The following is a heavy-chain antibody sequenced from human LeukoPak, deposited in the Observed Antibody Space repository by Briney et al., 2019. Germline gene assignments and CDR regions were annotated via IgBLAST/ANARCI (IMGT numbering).Heavy chain of an antibody. D-gene: IGHD2-2*01. V-gene: IGHV3-7*01. CDR3: ARDEGYCSSTSCYFYYFDY. J-gene: IGHJ4*02. CDR1: GFSFSSYW. Sequence: GGSLGLSCGASGFSFSSYWMSWVRQAPGKGLEWVANIKQDGSKEYYVDSVKGRFTISRDNAKNSLSLQMNSLRAEDTAVYYCARDEGYCSSTSCYFYYFDYWGQGTLVTVSS. CDR2: IKQDGSKE.